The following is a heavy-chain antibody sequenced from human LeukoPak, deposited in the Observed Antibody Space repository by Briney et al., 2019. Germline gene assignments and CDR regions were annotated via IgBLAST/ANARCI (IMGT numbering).Heavy chain of an antibody. CDR3: ARFGITVVRGGKYYFDY. D-gene: IGHD3-10*01. CDR2: IYYSGAT. CDR1: GGSIINYY. V-gene: IGHV4-59*08. Sequence: SETLSLTCTVSGGSIINYYWSWIRQPPGKGLEWIGHIYYSGATKYNPSLKSRITISVDTSKNQFSLMLSSVTAADTAVYYCARFGITVVRGGKYYFDYWGQGTLVTVSS. J-gene: IGHJ4*02.